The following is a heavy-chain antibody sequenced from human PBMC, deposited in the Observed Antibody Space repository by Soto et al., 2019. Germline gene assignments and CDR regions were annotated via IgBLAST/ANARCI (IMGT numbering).Heavy chain of an antibody. V-gene: IGHV3-43*01. Sequence: PGGSLRLSCAASGFTFDDYTMHWVRQAPGKGLEWVSLISWDGGSTYYADSVKGRFTISRDNSKNSLYLQMNSLRTEDTALYYCAKDHRNYYDSSGYYAEYFQQGGQGTLVTV. D-gene: IGHD3-22*01. CDR3: AKDHRNYYDSSGYYAEYFQQ. CDR1: GFTFDDYT. CDR2: ISWDGGST. J-gene: IGHJ1*01.